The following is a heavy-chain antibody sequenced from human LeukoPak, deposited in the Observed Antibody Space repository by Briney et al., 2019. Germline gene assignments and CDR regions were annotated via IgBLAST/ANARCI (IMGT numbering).Heavy chain of an antibody. J-gene: IGHJ1*01. CDR2: IYHSGST. CDR1: GGSISSSSYH. Sequence: SETLSLTCTVSGGSISSSSYHWGWIRQPPGKGLEWIGSIYHSGSTYYNPSLKSRVTISVDPSKNQFSLKLRSVTAADTAVHYCARVVQSTDSSGFYLPEYFQHWGQGTLVTVSS. V-gene: IGHV4-39*07. CDR3: ARVVQSTDSSGFYLPEYFQH. D-gene: IGHD3-22*01.